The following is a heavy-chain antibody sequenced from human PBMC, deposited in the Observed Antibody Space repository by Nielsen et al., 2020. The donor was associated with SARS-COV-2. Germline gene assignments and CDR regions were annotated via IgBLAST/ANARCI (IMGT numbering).Heavy chain of an antibody. CDR1: GDSVSSNSAA. Sequence: SQTLSLTCAISGDSVSSNSAAWNWIRQSPSRGLEWLGRTYYRSKWYNDYAVSVKSRITINPDTSKNQFSLQLNSVTPEDTAVYYCARQYGSGSYYNPRYGMDVWGQGTTVTVSS. CDR3: ARQYGSGSYYNPRYGMDV. CDR2: TYYRSKWYN. D-gene: IGHD3-10*01. V-gene: IGHV6-1*01. J-gene: IGHJ6*02.